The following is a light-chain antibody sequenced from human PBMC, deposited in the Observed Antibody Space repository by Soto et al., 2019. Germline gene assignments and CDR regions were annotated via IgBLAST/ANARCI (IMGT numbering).Light chain of an antibody. Sequence: DIQMAPSPSTLSASVGDRVTITCRASQSISSWLAWYQQKPGKAPKLLIYDASSLESGVPSRFSGSGSGTEFTLTISSLQPEDSGTYYCQQLYDYPITFGQGTKVDIK. V-gene: IGKV1-5*01. CDR1: QSISSW. CDR2: DAS. J-gene: IGKJ1*01. CDR3: QQLYDYPIT.